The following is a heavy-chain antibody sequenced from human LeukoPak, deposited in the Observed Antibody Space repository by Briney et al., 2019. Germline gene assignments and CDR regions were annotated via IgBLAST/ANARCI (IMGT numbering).Heavy chain of an antibody. CDR1: GFTFSSYG. CDR3: VRIGEFDY. CDR2: IRYDGSNK. J-gene: IGHJ4*02. Sequence: GGSLRLSCAASGFTFSSYGMHWVRQAPGKGLEWVAFIRYDGSNKYYADSVKGRFTISRDNSKNTLYLQMNSLRAEDMAVYYCVRIGEFDYWGQGTLVTVSS. V-gene: IGHV3-30*02. D-gene: IGHD3-3*01.